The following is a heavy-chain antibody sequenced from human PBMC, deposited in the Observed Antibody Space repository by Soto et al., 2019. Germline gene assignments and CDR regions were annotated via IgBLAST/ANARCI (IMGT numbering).Heavy chain of an antibody. V-gene: IGHV6-1*01. CDR1: GDSISRNSAA. CDR2: TYYTSKWFH. Sequence: PSQTLSLTCAISGDSISRNSAAWNWIRQSPSRGLEWLGRTYYTSKWFHNYAVSMQSRITINADPSKNQFSLQLNSVTPEDTAIYYCARGVHYYYGMDVWGEGTTVTGSS. J-gene: IGHJ6*04. CDR3: ARGVHYYYGMDV.